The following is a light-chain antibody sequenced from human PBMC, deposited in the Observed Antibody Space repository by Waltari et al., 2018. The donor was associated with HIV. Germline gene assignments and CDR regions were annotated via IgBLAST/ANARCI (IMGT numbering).Light chain of an antibody. J-gene: IGLJ3*02. CDR1: TEAVSTASY. V-gene: IGLV7-43*01. CDR3: KLYYDGAWV. CDR2: STN. Sequence: QTVVTPVPSLTVSQGGPVTLPCASNTEAVSTASYPNLFRLKPEQAPRALIYSTNYQHSRTPVRFSGSLLGGKAALTLSGVQPEDEAEYYCKLYYDGAWVFGGGTKLTVL.